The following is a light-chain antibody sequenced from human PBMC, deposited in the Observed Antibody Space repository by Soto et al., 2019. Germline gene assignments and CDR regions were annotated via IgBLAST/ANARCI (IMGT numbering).Light chain of an antibody. CDR3: QSYDNSLSWV. CDR2: GNS. V-gene: IGLV1-40*01. CDR1: GATYD. Sequence: QLVLTQPPSVSGAPGQRVSISCIGATYDVHWYQQLPGAAPKLLIYGNSNRPSGVPDRFSASKSGTSASLAITGLQAEDEADYYCQSYDNSLSWVFGGGTKVTVL. J-gene: IGLJ3*02.